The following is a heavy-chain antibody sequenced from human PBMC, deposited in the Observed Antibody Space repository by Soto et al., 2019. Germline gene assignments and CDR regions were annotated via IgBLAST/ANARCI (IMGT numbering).Heavy chain of an antibody. CDR2: IDVGSANA. J-gene: IGHJ4*02. Sequence: GASVKVSCKTSGFTFSSSAVHWVRQARGHRLQWIGWIDVGSANANYAQMLQERVTISRDMSTSTAYMELSSLRPEDTAVYYCAKDQSMTLFGVVIIDYFDYWGQGTLVTVSS. CDR3: AKDQSMTLFGVVIIDYFDY. D-gene: IGHD3-3*01. CDR1: GFTFSSSA. V-gene: IGHV1-58*01.